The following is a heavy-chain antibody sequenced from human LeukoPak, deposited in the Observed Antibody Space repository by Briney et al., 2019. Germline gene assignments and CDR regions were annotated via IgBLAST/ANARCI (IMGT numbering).Heavy chain of an antibody. V-gene: IGHV1-46*01. D-gene: IGHD3-22*01. J-gene: IGHJ4*02. CDR3: ARGSSSGAYYFDY. Sequence: ASVNVSCKASGYTFSNFYMNWVRQAPGQGLEWMGILNPSGGSTRYAQKFQGRVTMTRDTSTSTVYMELSSLRSEDTAVYYCARGSSSGAYYFDYWGQGALVTVSS. CDR1: GYTFSNFY. CDR2: LNPSGGST.